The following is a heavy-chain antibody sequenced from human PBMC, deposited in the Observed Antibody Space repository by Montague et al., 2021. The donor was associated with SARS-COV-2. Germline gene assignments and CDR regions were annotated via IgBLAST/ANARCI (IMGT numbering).Heavy chain of an antibody. CDR3: AGDARYDFWSGYYFDY. Sequence: SLRLSCAASGFTFSSYSMNWVRQAPGKGLEWVSSISSSSSYIYYADSVKGRFTISRDNAKNSLYLQMNSLRAEDTAVYYCAGDARYDFWSGYYFDYWGQGTLVTVSS. J-gene: IGHJ4*02. CDR1: GFTFSSYS. D-gene: IGHD3-3*01. V-gene: IGHV3-21*01. CDR2: ISSSSSYI.